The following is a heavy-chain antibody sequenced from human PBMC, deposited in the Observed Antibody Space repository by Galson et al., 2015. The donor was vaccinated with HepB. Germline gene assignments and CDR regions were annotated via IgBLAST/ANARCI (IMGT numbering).Heavy chain of an antibody. CDR3: ARDRAVITLGAYDY. V-gene: IGHV3-20*04. Sequence: SLRLSCAASGFTFDDYGMSWVRQAPGKGLEWVSGIDWNGGSTRYADSVKGRFTISRDNAKNSLYLQMNSLRAEDTALYYCARDRAVITLGAYDYWGQGTLVTVSS. CDR2: IDWNGGST. D-gene: IGHD3-16*01. CDR1: GFTFDDYG. J-gene: IGHJ4*02.